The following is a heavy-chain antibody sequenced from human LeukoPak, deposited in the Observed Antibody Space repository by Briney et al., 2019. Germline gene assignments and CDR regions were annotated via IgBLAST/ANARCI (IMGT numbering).Heavy chain of an antibody. V-gene: IGHV3-21*01. CDR2: NRSSHSLI. CDR1: GFIFSNYL. D-gene: IGHD3-16*01. Sequence: GGSQRLSCGACGFIFSNYLVQGVRQARGGGVEWITSNRSSHSLITFADALDGRFTVPKHNAKNSPYPQMNSRGDDDTAVYYCARSGGRLLNYYFDLWGQGTLVTVSS. J-gene: IGHJ4*02. CDR3: ARSGGRLLNYYFDL.